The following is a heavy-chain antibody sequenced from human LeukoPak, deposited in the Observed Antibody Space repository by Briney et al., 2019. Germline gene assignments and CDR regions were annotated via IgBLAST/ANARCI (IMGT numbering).Heavy chain of an antibody. CDR2: ISSSSSYI. CDR1: GFTFTSYT. D-gene: IGHD4-17*01. Sequence: GGSLRLSCAASGFTFTSYTINWVRQAPGKGLEWVSSISSSSSYIYYADSVKGRFTISRDNAKNSLYLQMNSLRAEDTALYYCARDYYGDYYFDYWGKGTLVTVSS. CDR3: ARDYYGDYYFDY. V-gene: IGHV3-21*01. J-gene: IGHJ4*02.